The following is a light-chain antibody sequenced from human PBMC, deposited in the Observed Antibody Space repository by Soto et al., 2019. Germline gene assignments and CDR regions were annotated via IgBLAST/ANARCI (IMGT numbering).Light chain of an antibody. Sequence: EIVMTQSPATLSVSPGERATLSCRASQSVSSNLAWYQQKPGQAPRLLIYGASTRATGIPARFSGSGSGTEFTLTISDLQSEDFAVYYCQQYNQWPPLTFGGGTKVDI. J-gene: IGKJ4*01. CDR1: QSVSSN. CDR3: QQYNQWPPLT. V-gene: IGKV3-15*01. CDR2: GAS.